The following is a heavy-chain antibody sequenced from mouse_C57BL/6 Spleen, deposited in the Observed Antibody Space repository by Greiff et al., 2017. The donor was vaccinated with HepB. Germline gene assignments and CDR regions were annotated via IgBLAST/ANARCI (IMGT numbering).Heavy chain of an antibody. Sequence: EVQGVESGGGLVQPGGSLKLSCAASGFTFSDYYMYWVRQTPEKRLEWVAYISNGGGSTYYPDTVKGRFTISRDNAKNTLYLQMSRLKSEDTAMYYCARSRNSYFDYWGQGTTLTVSS. D-gene: IGHD2-1*01. CDR3: ARSRNSYFDY. CDR1: GFTFSDYY. CDR2: ISNGGGST. V-gene: IGHV5-12*01. J-gene: IGHJ2*01.